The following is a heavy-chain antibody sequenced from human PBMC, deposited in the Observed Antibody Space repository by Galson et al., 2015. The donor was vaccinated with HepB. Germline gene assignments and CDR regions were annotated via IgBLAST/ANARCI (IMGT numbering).Heavy chain of an antibody. V-gene: IGHV3-7*01. CDR2: IKQDGSEK. D-gene: IGHD3/OR15-3a*01. J-gene: IGHJ5*02. CDR3: ARTSTGLSFDP. CDR1: GFTFSSYW. Sequence: SLRLSCAASGFTFSSYWMNWVRQAPGKGLECVANIKQDGSEKYYMDSVKGRFTISRDDAKNSLYLQVNSLRAEDTAVYYCARTSTGLSFDPWGQGTLVIVSS.